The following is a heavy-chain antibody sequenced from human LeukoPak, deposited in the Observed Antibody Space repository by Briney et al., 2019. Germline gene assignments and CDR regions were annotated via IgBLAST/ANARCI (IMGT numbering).Heavy chain of an antibody. CDR2: MNPNSGNT. Sequence: ASVKVSCKASGYTFTSYDINWVRQATGQGLEWMGWMNPNSGNTGYAQKFQGRVTITRNTSVSTAYMELSSLRSEDTAVYYCARNYDSSGYYYDYWGQGTLVTVSS. J-gene: IGHJ4*02. CDR3: ARNYDSSGYYYDY. D-gene: IGHD3-22*01. V-gene: IGHV1-8*03. CDR1: GYTFTSYD.